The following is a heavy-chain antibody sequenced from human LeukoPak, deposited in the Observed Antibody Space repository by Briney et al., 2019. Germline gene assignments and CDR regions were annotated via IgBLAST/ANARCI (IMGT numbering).Heavy chain of an antibody. CDR1: GYTFTSYA. Sequence: ASVKVPCKASGYTFTSYAMNWVRQAPGQGLEWMGWISPYNDNTKYAQKFQGRVTMTTDTSTTTAYMDLRSLRSDDTAVYYCTRDHLAADGSDAFDIWGQGTMVTVSS. D-gene: IGHD6-13*01. CDR2: ISPYNDNT. CDR3: TRDHLAADGSDAFDI. V-gene: IGHV1-18*01. J-gene: IGHJ3*02.